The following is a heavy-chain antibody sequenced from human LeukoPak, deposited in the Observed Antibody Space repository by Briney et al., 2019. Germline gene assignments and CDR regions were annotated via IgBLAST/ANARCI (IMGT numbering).Heavy chain of an antibody. Sequence: SETLSLTCTVSGGSISSSSYYWGWIRQPPGKGLEWIGSIYYSGSTYYNPSLKSRVTISVDTSKSQFSLKLSSVTAADTAVYYCARRKAAAGAFDYWGQGTLVTVSS. J-gene: IGHJ4*02. CDR3: ARRKAAAGAFDY. CDR1: GGSISSSSYY. D-gene: IGHD6-13*01. V-gene: IGHV4-39*01. CDR2: IYYSGST.